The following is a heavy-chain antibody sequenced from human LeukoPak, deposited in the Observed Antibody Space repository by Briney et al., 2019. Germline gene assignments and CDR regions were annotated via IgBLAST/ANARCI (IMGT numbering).Heavy chain of an antibody. J-gene: IGHJ4*02. CDR1: GGSFSGHY. Sequence: SETLSLTCAVYGGSFSGHYWSWIRQPPGKGLEWIGSIYYSGSTYYNPSLKSRVTISVDTSKNQFSLKLSSVTAADTAVYYCASPGVQYCSSTSCYYFDYWGQGTLVTVSS. CDR3: ASPGVQYCSSTSCYYFDY. D-gene: IGHD2-2*01. CDR2: IYYSGST. V-gene: IGHV4-34*01.